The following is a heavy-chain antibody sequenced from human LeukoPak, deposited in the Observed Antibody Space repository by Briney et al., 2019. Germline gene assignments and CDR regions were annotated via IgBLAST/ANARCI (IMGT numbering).Heavy chain of an antibody. D-gene: IGHD6-19*01. J-gene: IGHJ4*02. CDR2: IWYDGSQK. CDR1: GFTFSTYG. Sequence: GGSLRLSCEASGFTFSTYGMHWVRQAPGKGPEWVAVIWYDGSQKYYADSVKGRFTISRDNSKNTLYLQMNTLGAEDTAIYYCARVVKGGWLFDYWGQGTLVTVSS. CDR3: ARVVKGGWLFDY. V-gene: IGHV3-33*01.